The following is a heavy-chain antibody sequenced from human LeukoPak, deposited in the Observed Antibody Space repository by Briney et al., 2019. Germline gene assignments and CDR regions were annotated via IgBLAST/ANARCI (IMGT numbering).Heavy chain of an antibody. Sequence: EGSLRLSCAASGFTVSSNYMSWVRQAPGKGLEWVSVIYSGGSTYYADSVKGRFTISRDNSKNTLYLQMNSLRAEDTAVYYCARDGRLASYFYGSGSYSDYWGQGTLVTVSS. CDR1: GFTVSSNY. J-gene: IGHJ4*02. D-gene: IGHD3-10*01. V-gene: IGHV3-66*01. CDR3: ARDGRLASYFYGSGSYSDY. CDR2: IYSGGST.